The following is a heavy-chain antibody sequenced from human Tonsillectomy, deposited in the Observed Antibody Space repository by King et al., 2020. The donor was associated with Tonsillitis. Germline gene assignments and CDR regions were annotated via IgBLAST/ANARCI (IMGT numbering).Heavy chain of an antibody. Sequence: VQLVESGGGVVQPGRSLRLSCAASGFTFSSYGMHWVRQAPGKGLEWVAVIWYDGSNKYYADSVKGRFTISRDNSKNTLYLQMNSLGAEDTAVYYCARDPLYCSGGSCYSSYYYYYMDVWGKGTTVTVSS. CDR1: GFTFSSYG. CDR3: ARDPLYCSGGSCYSSYYYYYMDV. D-gene: IGHD2-15*01. CDR2: IWYDGSNK. V-gene: IGHV3-33*08. J-gene: IGHJ6*03.